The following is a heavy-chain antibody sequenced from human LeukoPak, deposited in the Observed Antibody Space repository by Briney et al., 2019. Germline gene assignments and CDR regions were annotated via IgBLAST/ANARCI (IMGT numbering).Heavy chain of an antibody. CDR1: GGSLSSGDYY. CDR3: ARGPWRVNAFDI. V-gene: IGHV4-30-4*01. D-gene: IGHD2-21*01. J-gene: IGHJ3*02. CDR2: IYNSGST. Sequence: SETLSLTCTVSGGSLSSGDYYWSWIRQPPGKGLEWIGYIYNSGSTYYNPSLKSRVTMSVDTSKNQFSLKLSSVTAADTAVYFCARGPWRVNAFDIWGQGTMVTVSS.